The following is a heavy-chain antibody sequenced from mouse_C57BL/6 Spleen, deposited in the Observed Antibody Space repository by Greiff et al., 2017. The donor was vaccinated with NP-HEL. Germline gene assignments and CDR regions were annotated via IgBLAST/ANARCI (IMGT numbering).Heavy chain of an antibody. CDR1: GYTFTDYN. D-gene: IGHD1-1*01. V-gene: IGHV1-22*01. J-gene: IGHJ4*01. CDR3: AGTTVVATRGYYYAMDY. CDR2: INPNNGGT. Sequence: VQLKESGPELVKPGASVKMSCKASGYTFTDYNMHWVKQSHGKSLEWIGYINPNNGGTSYNQKFKGKATLTVNKSSSTAYMELRSLTSEDSAVYYCAGTTVVATRGYYYAMDYWGQGTSVTVSS.